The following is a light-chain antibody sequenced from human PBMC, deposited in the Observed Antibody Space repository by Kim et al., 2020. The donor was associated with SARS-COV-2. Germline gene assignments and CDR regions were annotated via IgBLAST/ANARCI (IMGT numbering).Light chain of an antibody. CDR3: SSYTGSGTPWV. V-gene: IGLV2-14*03. CDR1: SSDVGGYNY. J-gene: IGLJ3*02. CDR2: DVT. Sequence: QSALTQPASVSGSPGQSITIFCTGTSSDVGGYNYVSWYQQHPGKAPKLMIYDVTNRPSGVSDRFSASKSGNTASLTISWLQADDEADYYCSSYTGSGTPWVFVGGTQLTVL.